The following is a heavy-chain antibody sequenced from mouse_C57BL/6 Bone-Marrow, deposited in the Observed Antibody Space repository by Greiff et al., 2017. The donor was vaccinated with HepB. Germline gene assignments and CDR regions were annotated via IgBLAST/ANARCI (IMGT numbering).Heavy chain of an antibody. Sequence: EVQLMESGGGLVQPKGSLKLSCAASGFTFTTYAMHWVRQAPGKGFEWVARIRSKSSNYATYYADSVKDRFTISRDDSQSMLYLRMNNLKTEDAAMDCCVRAGGKGGLAYWGQGTLVTVSA. CDR2: IRSKSSNYAT. V-gene: IGHV10-3*01. CDR3: VRAGGKGGLAY. CDR1: GFTFTTYA. J-gene: IGHJ3*01.